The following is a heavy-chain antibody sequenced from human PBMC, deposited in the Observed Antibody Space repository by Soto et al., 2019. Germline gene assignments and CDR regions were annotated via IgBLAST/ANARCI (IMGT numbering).Heavy chain of an antibody. Sequence: PSETLSLTCAVYGGSFSGYYWSWIRQPPGKGLEWIGEINHSGSTNYNPSLKSRVTISVDTSKNQFSLKLSSVTAADTAVYYCARKVRCSSTSCYSHYYYYYYGMDVWGQGTTVTVPS. CDR1: GGSFSGYY. J-gene: IGHJ6*02. CDR2: INHSGST. D-gene: IGHD2-2*01. V-gene: IGHV4-34*01. CDR3: ARKVRCSSTSCYSHYYYYYYGMDV.